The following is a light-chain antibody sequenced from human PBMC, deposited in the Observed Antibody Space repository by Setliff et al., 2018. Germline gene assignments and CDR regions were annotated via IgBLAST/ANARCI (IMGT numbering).Light chain of an antibody. CDR1: SSNIGAGYD. Sequence: QSVLTQPPSVSGAPGQRVTISCTGSSSNIGAGYDVHWYQQLPGTAPKLLIYDNTIRASGVPDRFSASKSGTSASLAITGLQAEDEADYYCHSYDSSLSDWLFGGGTKATVL. CDR3: HSYDSSLSDWL. J-gene: IGLJ3*02. CDR2: DNT. V-gene: IGLV1-40*01.